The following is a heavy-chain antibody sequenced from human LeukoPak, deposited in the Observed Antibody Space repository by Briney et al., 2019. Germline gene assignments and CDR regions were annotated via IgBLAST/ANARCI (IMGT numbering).Heavy chain of an antibody. CDR1: GGSITTTNW. CDR3: TRESGAFSPFGF. D-gene: IGHD1-26*01. CDR2: VHLSGAT. Sequence: SETLSLTCTVFGGSITTTNWWSWVRQPPGKGLEWIGEVHLSGATNCNPSLESRVSMSIDKSKNHLSLEVTSVTAADTAIYYCTRESGAFSPFGFWGQGTLLTVSS. J-gene: IGHJ4*02. V-gene: IGHV4-4*02.